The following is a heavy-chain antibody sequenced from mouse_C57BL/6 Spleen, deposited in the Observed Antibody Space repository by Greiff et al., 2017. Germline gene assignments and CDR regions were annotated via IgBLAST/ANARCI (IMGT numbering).Heavy chain of an antibody. Sequence: QVQLQQSGAELMKPGASVKLSCKATGYTFTGYWIEWVKQRPGHGLEWIGEILPGSGSTNYNEKFKGKATFTADTSSNTAYMKHSSLTTDDSAIYYGARRRHCNGSSYYFDYWGQGTTLTVSS. CDR2: ILPGSGST. V-gene: IGHV1-9*01. CDR1: GYTFTGYW. J-gene: IGHJ2*01. D-gene: IGHD1-1*01. CDR3: ARRRHCNGSSYYFDY.